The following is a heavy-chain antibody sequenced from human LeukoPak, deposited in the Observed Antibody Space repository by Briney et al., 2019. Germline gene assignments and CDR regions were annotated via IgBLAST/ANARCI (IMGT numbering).Heavy chain of an antibody. V-gene: IGHV1-2*02. CDR2: INPNSGGT. CDR1: GYTFTGYY. J-gene: IGHJ4*02. D-gene: IGHD3-16*01. Sequence: ASVKVSCKASGYTFTGYYMHWVRQAPGQGLEWMGWINPNSGGTNYAQKFQGRVTMTRDTSISTAYMELSSLRSEDTAVYYCAREIRGGTAGDYWGQGTLVTVSS. CDR3: AREIRGGTAGDY.